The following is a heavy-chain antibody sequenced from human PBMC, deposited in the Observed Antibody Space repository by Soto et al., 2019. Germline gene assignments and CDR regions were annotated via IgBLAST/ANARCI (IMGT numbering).Heavy chain of an antibody. CDR2: VIPILGMA. CDR1: GGTFSSYS. V-gene: IGHV1-69*02. Sequence: QVQLVQSGAEVKKPGSSVKVSCEASGGTFSSYSFSWVRQAPGQGLEWMGRVIPILGMANYAQKFQGRVTMTADQSTSTVDVEMSSVRSEDTAVHYCARGGAVVVPGAVDRHNWFDPWGQGTLVTVSS. D-gene: IGHD2-2*01. J-gene: IGHJ5*02. CDR3: ARGGAVVVPGAVDRHNWFDP.